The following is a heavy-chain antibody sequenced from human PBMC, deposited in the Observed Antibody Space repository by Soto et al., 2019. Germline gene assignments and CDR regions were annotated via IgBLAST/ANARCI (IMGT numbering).Heavy chain of an antibody. D-gene: IGHD2-15*01. Sequence: EVQLVESGGGLVQPGGSLRLSCAVSGFTFSSDWMHWVRQAPGKGLVWVSRINSDGSSTSYADSVKGRFTISRDNAKXXXXXXXXXXXXXXTXVXXXAXTVVTGYWGQGTLVTVSS. J-gene: IGHJ4*02. CDR1: GFTFSSDW. V-gene: IGHV3-74*01. CDR3: AXTVVTGY. CDR2: INSDGSST.